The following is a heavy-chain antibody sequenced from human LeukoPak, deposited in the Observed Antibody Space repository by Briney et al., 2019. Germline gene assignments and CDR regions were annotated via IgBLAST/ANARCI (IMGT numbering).Heavy chain of an antibody. CDR2: IYTSGST. D-gene: IGHD1-1*01. V-gene: IGHV4-4*07. CDR1: GGSISSYY. CDR3: ASGQLERRSYYYYYYMDV. Sequence: SETLSLTCTVSGGSISSYYWSWIRQPAGKGLEWIGRIYTSGSTNYNPSLKSRVTISVDTSKNQFSLKLSSVTAADTAVYYCASGQLERRSYYYYYYMDVWGKGTTVTVSS. J-gene: IGHJ6*03.